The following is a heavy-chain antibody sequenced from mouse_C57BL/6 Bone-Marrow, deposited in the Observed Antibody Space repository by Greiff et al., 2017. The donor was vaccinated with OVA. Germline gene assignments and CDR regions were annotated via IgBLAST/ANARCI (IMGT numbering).Heavy chain of an antibody. J-gene: IGHJ2*01. CDR1: GFTFSNYW. Sequence: EVKLVESGGGLVQPGGSMKLSCVASGFTFSNYWMNWVRQSPEQGLEWVAQIRLKSDNYATHYAESVKGRFTISRDDSKSSVYLQMNNLRAEDTGIYYCTRAGRIYSDYWGQGTTLTVSS. CDR3: TRAGRIYSDY. V-gene: IGHV6-3*01. D-gene: IGHD1-1*01. CDR2: IRLKSDNYAT.